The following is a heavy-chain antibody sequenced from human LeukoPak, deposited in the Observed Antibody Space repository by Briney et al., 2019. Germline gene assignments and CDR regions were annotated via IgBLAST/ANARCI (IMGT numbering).Heavy chain of an antibody. J-gene: IGHJ4*02. V-gene: IGHV3-11*06. D-gene: IGHD3-3*02. CDR1: GFTYSDYY. CDR2: ISSSSSYT. CDR3: ATHFWSGYWPFDY. Sequence: GGSLRLACAASGFTYSDYYMSWMREAPAKGLEWGSYISSSSSYTYYADSVKGRFTISRDDAKNSLYLQMNSLRAEDTAVYYCATHFWSGYWPFDYWGQGTLVTVSS.